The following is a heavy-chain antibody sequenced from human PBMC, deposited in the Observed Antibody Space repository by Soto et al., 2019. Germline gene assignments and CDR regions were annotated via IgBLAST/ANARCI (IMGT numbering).Heavy chain of an antibody. J-gene: IGHJ4*02. CDR3: AHRILRTVFGLVTTTAIYFDF. CDR2: IYWDDDK. Sequence: QITLNESGPTVVNPAETLTLTCTFSGFSLTTSGVGVGWIRQSPGKAPEWLALIYWDDDKRYSASLKSRLTITKAASKNQVVLTMASVDPADTATYYCAHRILRTVFGLVTTTAIYFDFWGQGTPVVVSS. CDR1: GFSLTTSGVG. V-gene: IGHV2-5*02. D-gene: IGHD3-3*01.